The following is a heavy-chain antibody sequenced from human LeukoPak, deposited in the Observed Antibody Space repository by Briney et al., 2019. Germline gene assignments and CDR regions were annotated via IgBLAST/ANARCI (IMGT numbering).Heavy chain of an antibody. CDR2: IKPSSGGT. CDR1: RYTFTNQF. CDR3: ARDYYGSGNRFDY. V-gene: IGHV1-2*02. D-gene: IGHD3-10*01. J-gene: IGHJ4*02. Sequence: GASGKVSCQASRYTFTNQFIHWVRHAPGQGREWMGLIKPSSGGTTYAQKFQGRVTMTSDTYISTAYMEQSSLTSGDTAVYYCARDYYGSGNRFDYWGQGPLVTVFS.